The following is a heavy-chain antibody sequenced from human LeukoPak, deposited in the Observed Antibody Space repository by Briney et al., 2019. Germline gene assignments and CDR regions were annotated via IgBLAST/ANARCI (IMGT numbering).Heavy chain of an antibody. Sequence: GGSLRLSCAASGFTFSSYWMHWVRQAPGKGLVWVSRINSDGSSTSYADSVKGRFTISRDNTKNTLYLQMNSLRAEDTAVYYCARGYCSGGSCNQFDYWGQGTLVTDSS. V-gene: IGHV3-74*01. D-gene: IGHD2-15*01. CDR3: ARGYCSGGSCNQFDY. CDR1: GFTFSSYW. J-gene: IGHJ4*02. CDR2: INSDGSST.